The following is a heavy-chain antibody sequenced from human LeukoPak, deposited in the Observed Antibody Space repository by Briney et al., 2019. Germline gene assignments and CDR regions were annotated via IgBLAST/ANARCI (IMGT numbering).Heavy chain of an antibody. CDR3: AKGVYYFDY. J-gene: IGHJ4*02. V-gene: IGHV3-48*01. Sequence: PGGSLRLSCAASGFTFTTYSMNWVRQAPGKGLEWVSYISSSSSSIYYADSVKGRFTISRDNAMNSLYLQMNSLRAEDTAVYYCAKGVYYFDYWGQGTLVIVSS. CDR2: ISSSSSSI. CDR1: GFTFTTYS. D-gene: IGHD3-16*01.